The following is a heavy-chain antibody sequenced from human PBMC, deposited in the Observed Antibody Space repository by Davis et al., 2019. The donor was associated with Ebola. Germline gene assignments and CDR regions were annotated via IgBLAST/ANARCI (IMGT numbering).Heavy chain of an antibody. CDR3: ARAYHYGDYYDY. D-gene: IGHD4-17*01. CDR2: ISAYNGNT. V-gene: IGHV1-18*01. CDR1: GYTFTSYG. Sequence: ASVKVSCKASGYTFTSYGISWVRQAPGQGLEWMGWISAYNGNTNYEQKLQGRVTMTTDTSTSTAYMELRSLRSDDTAVYYCARAYHYGDYYDYWGQGTLFTVSS. J-gene: IGHJ4*02.